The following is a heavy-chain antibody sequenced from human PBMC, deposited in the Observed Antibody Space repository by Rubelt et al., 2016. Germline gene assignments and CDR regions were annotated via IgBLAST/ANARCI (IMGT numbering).Heavy chain of an antibody. Sequence: QVQLQESGPGLVKPSETLSLTCTVSGGSISSYYWSWIRQPPGKGLEWIGEINHSGSTNYDPSLKSGVNRSVDTSKNQFSLKLSSVTAAETAVYYCARGIAAPSNAFDIWGQGTMVTVSS. CDR3: ARGIAAPSNAFDI. CDR2: INHSGST. D-gene: IGHD6-6*01. V-gene: IGHV4-34*01. J-gene: IGHJ3*02. CDR1: GGSISSYY.